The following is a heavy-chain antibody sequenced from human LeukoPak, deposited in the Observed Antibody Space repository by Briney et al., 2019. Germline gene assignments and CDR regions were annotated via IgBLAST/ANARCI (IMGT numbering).Heavy chain of an antibody. CDR3: ARFWVTTAFDI. D-gene: IGHD4-11*01. Sequence: SETLSLTCAVYGGSFSGYYWSWIRQPPGKGLEWIGRIYTSGSTNYNPSLKSRVTMSVDTSKNQFSLKLSSVTAADTAVYYCARFWVTTAFDIWGQGTMVTVSS. CDR1: GGSFSGYY. J-gene: IGHJ3*02. CDR2: IYTSGST. V-gene: IGHV4-59*10.